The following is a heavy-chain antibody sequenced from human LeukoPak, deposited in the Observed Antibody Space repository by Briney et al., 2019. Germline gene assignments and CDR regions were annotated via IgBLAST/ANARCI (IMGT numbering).Heavy chain of an antibody. CDR2: ISGSGYST. J-gene: IGHJ1*01. D-gene: IGHD3-10*01. Sequence: PGGSLRLSCAASGFTFSSYAMSWVRQAPGKGLEWVSVISGSGYSTYYADSVKGRFTISRDNSKNTLYLQMNSLRAEDTAVYYCATDRSGSTAEYFQDWGQGTLVTVSS. CDR1: GFTFSSYA. CDR3: ATDRSGSTAEYFQD. V-gene: IGHV3-23*01.